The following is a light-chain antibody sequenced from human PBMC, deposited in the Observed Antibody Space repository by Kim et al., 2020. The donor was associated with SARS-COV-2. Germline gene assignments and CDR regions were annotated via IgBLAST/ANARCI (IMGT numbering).Light chain of an antibody. J-gene: IGLJ2*01. CDR1: SVGSYR. Sequence: APGKTARLSCGGNSVGSYRVHWYQQKPGQAPVLVIYYDSDRPSGIPARFSGSNSGNTATLTISTVEAGDEADYYCQVWDGTSDHVVFGGGTRLTVL. CDR2: YDS. V-gene: IGLV3-21*04. CDR3: QVWDGTSDHVV.